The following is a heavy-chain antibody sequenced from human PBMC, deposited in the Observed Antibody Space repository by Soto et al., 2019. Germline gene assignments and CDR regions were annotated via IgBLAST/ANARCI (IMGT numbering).Heavy chain of an antibody. CDR3: ARGIRGYSGYDPSTFDY. CDR2: ISYDGSNK. Sequence: QVQLVESGGGVVQPGRSLRLSCAASGFTFSSYAMHWVRQAPGKGLEWVAVISYDGSNKYYADSVKGRFTISRDNSKNTLYLQMNSLRAEDTAVYYCARGIRGYSGYDPSTFDYWGQGTLVTVSS. D-gene: IGHD5-12*01. V-gene: IGHV3-30-3*01. J-gene: IGHJ4*02. CDR1: GFTFSSYA.